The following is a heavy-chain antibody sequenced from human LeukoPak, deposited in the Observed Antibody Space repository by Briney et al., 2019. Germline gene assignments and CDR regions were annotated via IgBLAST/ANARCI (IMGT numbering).Heavy chain of an antibody. CDR2: IWYDGINK. CDR3: ARDSHYGSGSPEIDP. J-gene: IGHJ5*02. CDR1: GCTFSNYG. Sequence: PGGSLRLSCAASGCTFSNYGMHWVRQAPGKGLEWVAVIWYDGINKYYSDSVKGRFTISRDNSKNTLYLQMNSLRAEDTAVYYCARDSHYGSGSPEIDPWGQGTLVTVSS. D-gene: IGHD3-10*01. V-gene: IGHV3-33*01.